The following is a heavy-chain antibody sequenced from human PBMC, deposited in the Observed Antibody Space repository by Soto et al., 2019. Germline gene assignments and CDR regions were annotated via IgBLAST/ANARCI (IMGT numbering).Heavy chain of an antibody. CDR3: ARGYCSSTSCYNYYYGMDV. V-gene: IGHV1-69*13. CDR1: GDTFTSYY. CDR2: IIPIFDTA. D-gene: IGHD2-2*02. J-gene: IGHJ6*02. Sequence: SVKVSCKASGDTFTSYYIPWVRQAPGQGLEWMGGIIPIFDTANYAQKFQGRVTITADESTSTAYMELSSLRSEDTAVYYCARGYCSSTSCYNYYYGMDVWGQGTTVTVSS.